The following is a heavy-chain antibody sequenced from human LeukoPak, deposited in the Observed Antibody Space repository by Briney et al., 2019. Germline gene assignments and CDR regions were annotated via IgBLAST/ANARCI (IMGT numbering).Heavy chain of an antibody. D-gene: IGHD3-3*01. CDR1: GYIFIDYE. CDR2: MNPKSGDT. J-gene: IGHJ5*02. CDR3: ARAGGRAYYDFWSGYAYGKNWFDP. Sequence: ASVKVSCKASGYIFIDYEINWVRQASGQGFEWMGWMNPKSGDTGYAQKLQGRVTMTRDTSISTAYMELSRLRSDDTAVYYCARAGGRAYYDFWSGYAYGKNWFDPWGQGTLVTVSS. V-gene: IGHV1-2*02.